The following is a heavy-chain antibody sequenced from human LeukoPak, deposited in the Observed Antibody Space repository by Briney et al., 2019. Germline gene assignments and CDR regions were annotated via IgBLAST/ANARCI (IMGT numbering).Heavy chain of an antibody. Sequence: GGSLRLSCAASGFTFSDYAIHWVSQAPGKGLEWVALISYDGRNKYYADSVKGRFTSSRDNSKNTLYLQMNSLRPEDTAVYYCASPGSVVAGGFEGFPWGQGTLVTVSS. CDR2: ISYDGRNK. J-gene: IGHJ5*02. CDR3: ASPGSVVAGGFEGFP. V-gene: IGHV3-30*04. D-gene: IGHD2-15*01. CDR1: GFTFSDYA.